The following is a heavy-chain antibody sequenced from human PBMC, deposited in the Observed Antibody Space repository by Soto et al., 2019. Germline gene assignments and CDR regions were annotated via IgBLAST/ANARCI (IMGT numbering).Heavy chain of an antibody. Sequence: QVQLQESGPGLVKPSETLSLTCTVSGGSISSYYWSWIRQPAGKGLEWIGRIYTSGSTNYNPSLKSRVTMSVDTSKYQFSLKLSSVTAADTAVYYCARSWGYCSSTSCSPYGMDVWGQGTTVTVSS. D-gene: IGHD2-2*01. CDR2: IYTSGST. J-gene: IGHJ6*02. V-gene: IGHV4-4*07. CDR1: GGSISSYY. CDR3: ARSWGYCSSTSCSPYGMDV.